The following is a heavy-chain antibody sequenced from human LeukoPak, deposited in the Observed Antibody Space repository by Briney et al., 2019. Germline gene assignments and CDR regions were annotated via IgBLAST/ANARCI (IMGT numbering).Heavy chain of an antibody. V-gene: IGHV3-30-3*01. J-gene: IGHJ4*02. D-gene: IGHD1-26*01. CDR3: ARDPAVGGELGHFDY. CDR2: ISYDGSNK. CDR1: GGSFSGYY. Sequence: LSLTCAVYGGSFSGYYWSWIRQAPGKGLEWVAVISYDGSNKYYADPVKGRFTISRDNSKNTLYLQMNSLRAEDTAVYYCARDPAVGGELGHFDYWGQGTPVTVSS.